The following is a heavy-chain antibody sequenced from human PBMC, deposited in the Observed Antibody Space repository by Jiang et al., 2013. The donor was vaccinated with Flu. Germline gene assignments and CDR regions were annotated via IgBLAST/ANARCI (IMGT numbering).Heavy chain of an antibody. CDR3: ATNEGNIVATIDRPAQYYFDY. CDR1: GGSISSSNW. J-gene: IGHJ4*02. Sequence: GPGLVKPSGTLSLTCAVSGGSISSSNWWSWVRQPPGKGLEWIGEIYHSGSTNYNPSLKSRVTISVDKSKNQFSLKLSSVTAADTAVYYCATNEGNIVATIDRPAQYYFDYWGQGPWSPSPQ. V-gene: IGHV4-4*02. D-gene: IGHD5-12*01. CDR2: IYHSGST.